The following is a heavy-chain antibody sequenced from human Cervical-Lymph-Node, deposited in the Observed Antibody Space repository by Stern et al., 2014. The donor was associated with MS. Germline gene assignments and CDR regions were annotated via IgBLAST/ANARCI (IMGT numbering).Heavy chain of an antibody. J-gene: IGHJ4*02. D-gene: IGHD4-11*01. Sequence: MQLVESGAEVKKPGASVNVSCKTSGYTFTYYAISWIRQAPGQGLEWVGWISPYNGNTNFVQKLQGRVAMTTDTSTSTAYMELRSLRSDDTAVYYCARDDDYTRRAIDYWGQGTLVTVSS. CDR1: GYTFTYYA. CDR2: ISPYNGNT. CDR3: ARDDDYTRRAIDY. V-gene: IGHV1-18*01.